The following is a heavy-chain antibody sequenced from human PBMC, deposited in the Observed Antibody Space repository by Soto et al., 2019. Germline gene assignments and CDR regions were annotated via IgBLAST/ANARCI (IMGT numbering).Heavy chain of an antibody. CDR2: IKSITSCGTT. Sequence: PGGSLRLSCAASGFTFSNDWMSWVRQAPGKGLEWVARIKSITSCGTTDYAAPVKGRFTISRDDSKNTLYMQMKRLKTEDTFLYYCTRGAPYHGYVWCAWGQGTVVTV. V-gene: IGHV3-15*01. D-gene: IGHD3-16*01. CDR3: TRGAPYHGYVWCA. CDR1: GFTFSNDW. J-gene: IGHJ5*02.